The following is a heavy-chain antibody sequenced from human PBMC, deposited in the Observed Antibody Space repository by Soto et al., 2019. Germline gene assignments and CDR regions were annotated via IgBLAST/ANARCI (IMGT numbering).Heavy chain of an antibody. CDR1: GFPFSNAW. CDR2: IKSKTNGGTT. Sequence: GWSLRLSCAASGFPFSNAWMSWVRQAPGKGLEWVGRIKSKTNGGTTDYAAPVQGRFTISRDDSENTLYLQMNSLETEDTAVYYCTRHPLGYCSSSSCYDYSDYWGQGTLVTVSS. CDR3: TRHPLGYCSSSSCYDYSDY. D-gene: IGHD2-2*01. V-gene: IGHV3-15*01. J-gene: IGHJ4*02.